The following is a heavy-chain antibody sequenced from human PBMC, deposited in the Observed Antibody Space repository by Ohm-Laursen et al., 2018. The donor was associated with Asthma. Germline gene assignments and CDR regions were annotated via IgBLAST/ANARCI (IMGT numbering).Heavy chain of an antibody. V-gene: IGHV3-30*03. CDR2: ISYDGSNK. Sequence: SLRLSCTASGFTFSSYGMHWVRQAPGKGLEWVAVISYDGSNKYYADSVKGRFTISRDNSKNTLYLQMNSLRAEDTAVYYCARHYGDSYPYYYGMDVWGQGTTVTVSS. CDR3: ARHYGDSYPYYYGMDV. CDR1: GFTFSSYG. J-gene: IGHJ6*02. D-gene: IGHD4-17*01.